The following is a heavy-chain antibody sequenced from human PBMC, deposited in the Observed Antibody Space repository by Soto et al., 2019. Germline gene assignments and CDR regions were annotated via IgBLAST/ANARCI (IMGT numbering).Heavy chain of an antibody. D-gene: IGHD2-2*01. Sequence: RASVKVSCKASGYTFTSYGISWVRQAPGQGLEWMGWISAYNGNTNYAQKLQGRVTMTTDTSTSTAYMELRSLRSDDTAVYYCARDQCRSTSCYSAGNDYWGQGTLVTVSS. J-gene: IGHJ4*02. CDR1: GYTFTSYG. V-gene: IGHV1-18*01. CDR3: ARDQCRSTSCYSAGNDY. CDR2: ISAYNGNT.